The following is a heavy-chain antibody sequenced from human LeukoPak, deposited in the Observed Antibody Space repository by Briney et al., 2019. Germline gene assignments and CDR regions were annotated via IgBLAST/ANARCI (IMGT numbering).Heavy chain of an antibody. Sequence: SETLSLTCTVSGGSISSGGYYWSWIRQHPGKGLEWIGYIYYSGSTYYNPSLKSRVTISVDTSKNQFSLKLSSVTAADTAVYYCARGTLAPFFDYWGQGTLVTVSS. CDR1: GGSISSGGYY. J-gene: IGHJ4*02. CDR2: IYYSGST. V-gene: IGHV4-31*03. CDR3: ARGTLAPFFDY. D-gene: IGHD2-2*01.